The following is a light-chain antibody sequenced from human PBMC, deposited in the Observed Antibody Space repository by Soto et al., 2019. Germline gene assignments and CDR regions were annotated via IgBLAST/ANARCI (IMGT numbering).Light chain of an antibody. CDR3: QQYVSSPLT. J-gene: IGKJ4*01. CDR2: GAS. CDR1: QSVSNNY. V-gene: IGKV3-20*01. Sequence: IVLTQSPGTLSLSPGEGATLSCRASQSVSNNYLAWYQQKPGQAPRLVISGASSRATAIPDRFSGSGSGTDFTLTISRLEPEDFAVYYCQQYVSSPLTFGGGTKVEIK.